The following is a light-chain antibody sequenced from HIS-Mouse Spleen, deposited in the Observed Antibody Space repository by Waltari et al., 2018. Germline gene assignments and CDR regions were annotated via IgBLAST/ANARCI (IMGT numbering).Light chain of an antibody. CDR2: EDS. CDR1: ACPKES. J-gene: IGLJ2*01. V-gene: IGLV3-10*01. CDR3: YSTDSSGNHRV. Sequence: SYELTQPPSAPLSPGQTARITCSGDACPKESPYSYQQKSGHAPVLVIYEDSKRPSGIPERFSGSSSGTMATLTISGAQVEDEADYYCYSTDSSGNHRVFGGGTKLTVL.